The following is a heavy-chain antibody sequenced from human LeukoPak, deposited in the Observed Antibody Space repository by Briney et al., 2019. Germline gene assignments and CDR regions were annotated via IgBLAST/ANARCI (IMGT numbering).Heavy chain of an antibody. CDR3: ARAGGLRLGELDPDY. J-gene: IGHJ4*02. CDR2: ISAYNGNT. D-gene: IGHD3-16*01. CDR1: GYTFTSYG. V-gene: IGHV1-18*01. Sequence: ASVKVSCKASGYTFTSYGISWVRQAPGQGLEWMGWISAYNGNTNYAQKLQGRVTMTTDTSTSTAYIELRSVRSDDTAVYYWARAGGLRLGELDPDYWGQGTLVTVSS.